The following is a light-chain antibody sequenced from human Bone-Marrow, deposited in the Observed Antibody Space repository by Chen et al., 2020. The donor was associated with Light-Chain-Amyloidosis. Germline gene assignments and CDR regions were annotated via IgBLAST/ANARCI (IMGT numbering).Light chain of an antibody. CDR3: ATWDGSLSGVV. Sequence: HSVLTQPPSTSATPGQRVTISCSGSGSNIGSHDVFWYQQVPGKAPKLLIFKNDQRPSGVPDRFSACKSGTAASLASRGLWAEDEADYHCATWDGSLSGVVFGEGTKVTVL. CDR2: KND. V-gene: IGLV1-47*03. J-gene: IGLJ2*01. CDR1: GSNIGSHD.